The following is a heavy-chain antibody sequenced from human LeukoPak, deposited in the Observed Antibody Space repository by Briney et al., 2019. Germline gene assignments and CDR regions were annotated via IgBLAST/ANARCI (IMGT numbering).Heavy chain of an antibody. Sequence: GGSLRLSCAASGFTLSSYAMHWVRQAPGKGLEWVSAISGSGGSTYYADSVKGRFTISRDNSKNTLYLQMNSLRAEDTAVYYCAKSGLNSVGAADYWGQGTLVTVSS. V-gene: IGHV3-23*01. J-gene: IGHJ4*02. CDR3: AKSGLNSVGAADY. CDR1: GFTLSSYA. D-gene: IGHD1-26*01. CDR2: ISGSGGST.